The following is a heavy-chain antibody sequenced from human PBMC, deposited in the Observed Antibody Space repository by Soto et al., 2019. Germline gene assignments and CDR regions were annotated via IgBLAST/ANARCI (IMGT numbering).Heavy chain of an antibody. V-gene: IGHV3-15*01. CDR3: TTAFAWEPRLDY. J-gene: IGHJ4*02. CDR2: IKSKTDGGTT. D-gene: IGHD1-26*01. CDR1: GFTFSNAW. Sequence: EVQLVESGGGLVKPGGSLRLSCAASGFTFSNAWMSWVRQAPGKGLEWVGRIKSKTDGGTTDYAAPVKGRFTISRDDSKNTLYLQMNSLKTEDTAVYYCTTAFAWEPRLDYWGQGTLVTVSS.